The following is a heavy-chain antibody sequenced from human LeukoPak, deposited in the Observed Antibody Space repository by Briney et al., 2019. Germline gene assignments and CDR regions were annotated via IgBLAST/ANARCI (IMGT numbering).Heavy chain of an antibody. CDR1: GFTVSATY. CDR3: ARGAGGTLIRGVIIDLYYDL. J-gene: IGHJ2*01. D-gene: IGHD3-10*01. V-gene: IGHV3-66*01. CDR2: IYSGGTT. Sequence: GGSLRLSCIASGFTVSATYMNWVRQTPGKGLEWVSIIYSGGTTDYADSVKGRFTISRDNSKNTLYLQMSSLRAEDLAVYYCARGAGGTLIRGVIIDLYYDLWGRGTLVTVSS.